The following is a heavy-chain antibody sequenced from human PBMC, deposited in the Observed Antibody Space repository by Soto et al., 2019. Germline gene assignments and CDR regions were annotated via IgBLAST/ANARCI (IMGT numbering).Heavy chain of an antibody. CDR3: ARRDGLWEFDS. J-gene: IGHJ5*01. Sequence: QITLKESGPTLVKPTQNLTLTCTFSGFSLTTSGVGVGWILQPPGKALEWLALIYWDDDKRYTPSLKSRLTITKDTSRNQVVLTMTNMDPVDTATCICARRDGLWEFDSWGQGTLVTVSS. CDR1: GFSLTTSGVG. CDR2: IYWDDDK. V-gene: IGHV2-5*02. D-gene: IGHD2-21*01.